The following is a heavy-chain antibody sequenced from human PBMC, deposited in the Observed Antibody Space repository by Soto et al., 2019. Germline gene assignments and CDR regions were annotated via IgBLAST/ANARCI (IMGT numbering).Heavy chain of an antibody. D-gene: IGHD3-3*01. CDR3: ATRLLSGFLEWPSALDAFDT. Sequence: ASVKVSCKVSRYTLTELSMHWVRQAPGKGLEWMGGFDPEDGETIYAQKFQGRVTMTEDTSTDTAYMELSSLRSEDTAVYYCATRLLSGFLEWPSALDAFDTWGQGTMVTVSS. CDR1: RYTLTELS. CDR2: FDPEDGET. V-gene: IGHV1-24*01. J-gene: IGHJ3*02.